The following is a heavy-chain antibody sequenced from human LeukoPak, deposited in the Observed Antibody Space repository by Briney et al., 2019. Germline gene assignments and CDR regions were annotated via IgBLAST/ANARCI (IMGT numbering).Heavy chain of an antibody. D-gene: IGHD6-19*01. CDR3: ARHGDSSGWYYFDY. V-gene: IGHV4-59*08. CDR2: TYYSGST. J-gene: IGHJ4*02. CDR1: GGSISSYY. Sequence: PSETLSLTCTVSGGSISSYYWSWIRQPPGKGLEWIGYTYYSGSTNYNPSLKSRVTISVDTSKNQFSLKLSSVTAADTAVYYCARHGDSSGWYYFDYWGQGTLVTVSS.